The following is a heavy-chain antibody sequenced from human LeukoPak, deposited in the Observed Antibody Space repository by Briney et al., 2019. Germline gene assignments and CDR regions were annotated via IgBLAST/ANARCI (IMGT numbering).Heavy chain of an antibody. D-gene: IGHD3-10*01. CDR3: ARPSMVRGKTLDY. J-gene: IGHJ4*02. V-gene: IGHV1-69*04. CDR2: IIPILGIA. CDR1: GGTFSSYA. Sequence: ASVKVSCKASGGTFSSYAISWVRQAPGQGLEWMGRIIPILGIANYAQKFQGRVTITADKSISTAYLQWSSLKASDTAMYYCARPSMVRGKTLDYWGQGTLVTVSS.